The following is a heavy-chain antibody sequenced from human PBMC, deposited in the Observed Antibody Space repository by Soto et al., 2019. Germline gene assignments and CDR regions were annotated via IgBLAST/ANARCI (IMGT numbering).Heavy chain of an antibody. CDR2: IGTRGNTK. CDR3: ARDGTEYYGEYYDY. D-gene: IGHD4-17*01. CDR1: GFTFSDYY. Sequence: VGSLRLSCATSGFTFSDYYMSWIRQAPGKGLEWVSYIGTRGNTKYYADSVRGRFTISRDNAKNSLYLQMNSLRADDTAVYYCARDGTEYYGEYYDYWGQGIPVTVSS. J-gene: IGHJ4*02. V-gene: IGHV3-11*01.